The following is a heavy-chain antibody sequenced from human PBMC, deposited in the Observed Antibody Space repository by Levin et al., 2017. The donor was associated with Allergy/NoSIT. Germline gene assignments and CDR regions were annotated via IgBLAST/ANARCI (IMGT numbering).Heavy chain of an antibody. V-gene: IGHV5-51*01. D-gene: IGHD2-2*01. CDR3: ARGGTYCSSTSCRPWFDP. Sequence: GGSLRLSCKGSGYSFTSYWIGWVRQMPGKGLEWMGIIYPGDSDTRYSPSFQGQVTISADKSISTAYLQWSSLKASDTAMYYCARGGTYCSSTSCRPWFDPWGQGTLVTVSS. CDR2: IYPGDSDT. J-gene: IGHJ5*02. CDR1: GYSFTSYW.